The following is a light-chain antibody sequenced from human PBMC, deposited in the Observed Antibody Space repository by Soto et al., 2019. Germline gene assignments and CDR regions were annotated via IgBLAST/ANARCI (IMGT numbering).Light chain of an antibody. Sequence: QSALTQPRSVSGSPGQSVTISCTGTNSDIGGYNYVSWYQQHPGKAPKVMIYDVSRRPSGVPDRFSGSKSGNTASLTISGLQGEDDADYYCCSYADNFNFWVFGGGTKLTVL. CDR1: NSDIGGYNY. V-gene: IGLV2-11*01. J-gene: IGLJ3*02. CDR2: DVS. CDR3: CSYADNFNFWV.